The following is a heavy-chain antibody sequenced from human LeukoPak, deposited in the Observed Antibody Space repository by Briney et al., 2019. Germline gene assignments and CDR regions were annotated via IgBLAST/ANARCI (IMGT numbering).Heavy chain of an antibody. J-gene: IGHJ3*02. V-gene: IGHV3-9*01. Sequence: PGRSLRLSCAASGFTFDDYAMHWVRHAPGKGLEWVSGISWNSGSIGYADSVKGRFTISRDNAKNSLYLQMNSLRAEDTALYYCAKVSGSYEANDAFDIWGQGTMVTVSS. D-gene: IGHD1-26*01. CDR3: AKVSGSYEANDAFDI. CDR2: ISWNSGSI. CDR1: GFTFDDYA.